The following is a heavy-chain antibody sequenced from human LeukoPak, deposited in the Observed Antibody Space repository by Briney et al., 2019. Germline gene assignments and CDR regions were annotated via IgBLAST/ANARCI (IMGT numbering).Heavy chain of an antibody. Sequence: GASVKVSCKASEYTFTGYYMHWVRQAPGQGLEWMGWINPNSGGTDSAQKFQGRVTMTRDTSIITAYMELSRLRSDDTAVYFCARGYYDSSDYEYFQHWGQGTLVTVSS. CDR1: EYTFTGYY. D-gene: IGHD3-22*01. J-gene: IGHJ1*01. CDR2: INPNSGGT. V-gene: IGHV1-2*02. CDR3: ARGYYDSSDYEYFQH.